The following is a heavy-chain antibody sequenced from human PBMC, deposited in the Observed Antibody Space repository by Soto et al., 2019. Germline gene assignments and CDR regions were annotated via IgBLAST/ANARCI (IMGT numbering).Heavy chain of an antibody. V-gene: IGHV4-34*01. CDR3: ARDDGTISRGWFDP. CDR2: INQSGTT. J-gene: IGHJ5*02. Sequence: QVQLQQWGAGLLKPSETLSLTCAVYGGSFSTYYWTWIRQPPGKGREWIGEINQSGTTNYNPSLKSRVTLSIDTSKNQCSRRLTSVTAADTAVYYCARDDGTISRGWFDPWGQGTLVTVSS. CDR1: GGSFSTYY. D-gene: IGHD3-9*01.